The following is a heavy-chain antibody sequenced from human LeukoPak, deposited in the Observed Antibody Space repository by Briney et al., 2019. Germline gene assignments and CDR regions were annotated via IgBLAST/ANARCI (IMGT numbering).Heavy chain of an antibody. D-gene: IGHD1-26*01. CDR3: ARGTYSGSSVTPPLDY. V-gene: IGHV1-2*04. CDR1: GYTFTGYY. Sequence: GASVKVSCKASGYTFTGYYLHWVGQAPGQGLEWMGWINPNSGGTNYAQKFQGWVTMTRDTSISTAYMELSRLRSDDTAVYYCARGTYSGSSVTPPLDYWGQGTLVTVST. J-gene: IGHJ4*02. CDR2: INPNSGGT.